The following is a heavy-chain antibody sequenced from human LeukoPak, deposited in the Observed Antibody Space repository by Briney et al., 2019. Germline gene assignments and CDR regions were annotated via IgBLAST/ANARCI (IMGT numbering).Heavy chain of an antibody. CDR3: ARVCENDSYGGYYYYGMDV. J-gene: IGHJ6*02. D-gene: IGHD5-18*01. V-gene: IGHV3-30-3*01. CDR2: ISYDGSNK. Sequence: PGGSLRLSCAASGFAFSGYAMHWVRQAPGKGLEWVAIISYDGSNKYYADSVKGRFTISRDNSKNTLYLQMNSLRAEDTAVYYCARVCENDSYGGYYYYGMDVWGQGTTVTVSS. CDR1: GFAFSGYA.